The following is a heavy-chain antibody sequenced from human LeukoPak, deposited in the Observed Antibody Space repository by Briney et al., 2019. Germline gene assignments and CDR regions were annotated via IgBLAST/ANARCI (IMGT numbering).Heavy chain of an antibody. CDR3: ARGDMVRGVIIPYFDY. Sequence: SETLTLTCTVSGGSISSYYWSWIRQPPGKGLEWIGYIYYSGSTNYTPSLKSRVTISVDTSKSQFSLKLSSVTAADTAVYYCARGDMVRGVIIPYFDYWGQGTLVTVSS. D-gene: IGHD3-10*01. J-gene: IGHJ4*02. CDR1: GGSISSYY. CDR2: IYYSGST. V-gene: IGHV4-59*01.